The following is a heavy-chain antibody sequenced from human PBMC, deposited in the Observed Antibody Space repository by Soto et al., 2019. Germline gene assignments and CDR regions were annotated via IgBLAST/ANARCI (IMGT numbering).Heavy chain of an antibody. J-gene: IGHJ6*02. CDR3: ARAPRYSGSYYYYGMDV. Sequence: SVKVSCKASGGTFSSYAISWVRQAPGQGPEWMGGIIPIFGTANYAQKFQGRVTITADESTSTAYMELSSLRSEDTAVYYCARAPRYSGSYYYYGMDVWGQGTTVTVSS. D-gene: IGHD1-26*01. CDR2: IIPIFGTA. V-gene: IGHV1-69*13. CDR1: GGTFSSYA.